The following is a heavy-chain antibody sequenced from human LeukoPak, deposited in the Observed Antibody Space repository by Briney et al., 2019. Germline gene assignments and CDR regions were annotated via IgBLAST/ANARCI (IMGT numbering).Heavy chain of an antibody. V-gene: IGHV3-11*05. J-gene: IGHJ5*02. CDR1: GFTFSDSY. Sequence: GGSLRLSCAASGFTFSDSYMSWIRQAAGKGLEWISYISSTSSHTNYADSVKGRFTISRDNAKGSLYLQMNSLRAEDTAVYYCARGSARWFDPWGQGTLVTVSS. CDR2: ISSTSSHT. CDR3: ARGSARWFDP.